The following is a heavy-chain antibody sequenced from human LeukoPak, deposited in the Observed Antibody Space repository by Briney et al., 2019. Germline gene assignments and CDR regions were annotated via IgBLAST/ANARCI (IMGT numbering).Heavy chain of an antibody. CDR3: ARGSTVTPYYFDY. J-gene: IGHJ4*02. CDR2: IYNSGST. CDR1: SGPISSYY. D-gene: IGHD4-17*01. V-gene: IGHV4-59*01. Sequence: SETLSLTCTVSSGPISSYYWSWIRQPPGKGLEWIGYIYNSGSTSYNPSLKSRVTISVDTSKNQFSLKVSSVTAADTAVYYCARGSTVTPYYFDYWGLGTLVTVSS.